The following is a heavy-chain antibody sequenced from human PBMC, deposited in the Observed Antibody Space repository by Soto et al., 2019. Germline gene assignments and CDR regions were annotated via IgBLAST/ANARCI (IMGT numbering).Heavy chain of an antibody. D-gene: IGHD3-3*01. Sequence: SVKVSCKASGGTFSSYAISWVRQAPGQGLEWMGGIIPIFGTANYAQKFQGRVTITADESTSTAYMELSSLRSEDTAVYYCAKDSGEQVYYDFWSGYIGSSYYYYYGMDVWGQGTTVTVSS. CDR1: GGTFSSYA. CDR2: IIPIFGTA. J-gene: IGHJ6*02. V-gene: IGHV1-69*13. CDR3: AKDSGEQVYYDFWSGYIGSSYYYYYGMDV.